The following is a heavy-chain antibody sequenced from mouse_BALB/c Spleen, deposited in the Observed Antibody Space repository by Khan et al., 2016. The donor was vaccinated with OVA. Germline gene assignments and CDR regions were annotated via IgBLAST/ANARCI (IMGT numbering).Heavy chain of an antibody. J-gene: IGHJ4*01. CDR3: ARGGLALYTMDY. Sequence: VQLQESGAELVRPGVSVKISCKGSGYTFTDYAMHWVKQSHAKSLEWIGVISTYYGDANYNQQFKGKATMTVDKSSNTASMDLARLTSEDSAIYYCARGGLALYTMDYWGQGPSVTVSS. V-gene: IGHV1S137*01. CDR2: ISTYYGDA. CDR1: GYTFTDYA.